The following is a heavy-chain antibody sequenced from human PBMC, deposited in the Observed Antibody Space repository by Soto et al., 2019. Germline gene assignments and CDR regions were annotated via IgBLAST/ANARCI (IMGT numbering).Heavy chain of an antibody. V-gene: IGHV1-18*01. Sequence: GASVKVSCKTSGYTFTSYAISWVRQAPGQGLEWMGWISTYNGNTKYAQKLQGRVTMTTETSTSTAYMELRSLISDDTAVYYCARDLGDYDFWSGLTYSGAFDIWGQGTMVTVSS. CDR3: ARDLGDYDFWSGLTYSGAFDI. J-gene: IGHJ3*02. D-gene: IGHD3-3*01. CDR2: ISTYNGNT. CDR1: GYTFTSYA.